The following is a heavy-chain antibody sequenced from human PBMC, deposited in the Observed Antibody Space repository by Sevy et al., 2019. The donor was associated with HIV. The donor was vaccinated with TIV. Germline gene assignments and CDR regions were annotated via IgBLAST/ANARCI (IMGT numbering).Heavy chain of an antibody. CDR3: ASRGGHSDFDY. CDR2: IIPIFGTA. Sequence: ASVKVSCKASGGTFSSYAISWVRQAPGQGLEWMGGIIPIFGTANDAQKFQGRVTITADESTSTAYMELSSLRSEDTAVYYCASRGGHSDFDYWGQGTLVTVSS. D-gene: IGHD3-16*01. J-gene: IGHJ4*02. V-gene: IGHV1-69*13. CDR1: GGTFSSYA.